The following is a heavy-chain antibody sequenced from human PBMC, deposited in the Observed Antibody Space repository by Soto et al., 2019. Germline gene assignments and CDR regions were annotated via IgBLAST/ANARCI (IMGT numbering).Heavy chain of an antibody. CDR3: AREERGSEGY. CDR2: INPSGGST. J-gene: IGHJ4*02. Sequence: ASVKVACKASGYTFASSYMDWLRQAPGQGLEWMGIINPSGGSTSYAQKFQGRVTMTRDTSTSTVYMELSSLRSEDTAVYYCAREERGSEGYLGQGIQVTFS. CDR1: GYTFASSY. V-gene: IGHV1-46*01. D-gene: IGHD1-1*01.